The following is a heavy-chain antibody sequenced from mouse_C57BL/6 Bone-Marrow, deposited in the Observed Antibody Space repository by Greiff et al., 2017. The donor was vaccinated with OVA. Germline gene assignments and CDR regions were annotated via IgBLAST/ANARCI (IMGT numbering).Heavy chain of an antibody. J-gene: IGHJ3*01. V-gene: IGHV12-3*01. CDR2: ITHSGET. CDR3: AGADYGYFFAY. Sequence: QVQLKQSGPGLVKPSQSLFLTCSITGFPITSGYYWIWIRQSPGKPLEWMGYITHSGETFYNPSLQSPVTITRETSKNQFFLQLNSVTTEDTAMYDCAGADYGYFFAYWGQGTLGTVSA. D-gene: IGHD2-2*01. CDR1: GFPITSGYY.